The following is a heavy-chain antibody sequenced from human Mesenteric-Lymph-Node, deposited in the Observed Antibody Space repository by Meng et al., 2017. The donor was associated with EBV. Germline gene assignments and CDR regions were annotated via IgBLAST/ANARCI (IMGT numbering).Heavy chain of an antibody. D-gene: IGHD4-17*01. Sequence: QGQLQQWGVVLLSPSETLSLTCAVYGGSFSGDYWTWIRQPPGKGLEWIGEINAGESTNYNPSLKSRVTMSIDTSKNQFSLKLSSVTAADTAVYYCARTIAGEYGDYVVPLDYWGQGTLVTVSS. CDR2: INAGEST. CDR3: ARTIAGEYGDYVVPLDY. CDR1: GGSFSGDY. V-gene: IGHV4-34*01. J-gene: IGHJ4*02.